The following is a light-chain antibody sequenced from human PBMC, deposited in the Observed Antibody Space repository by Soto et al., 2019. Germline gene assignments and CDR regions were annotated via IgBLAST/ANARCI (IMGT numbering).Light chain of an antibody. CDR3: QQYGSSPPT. CDR2: GAS. Sequence: IVLTQSPGTRSLSLGERTTLSCRASQSIGGYLAWYEEKPGQGPRPLIYGASSRAAGTPDRFSGSGSGTDFPLTLTRLEPDDFALYYCQQYGSSPPTFGQGTKVDIK. CDR1: QSIGGY. J-gene: IGKJ1*01. V-gene: IGKV3-20*01.